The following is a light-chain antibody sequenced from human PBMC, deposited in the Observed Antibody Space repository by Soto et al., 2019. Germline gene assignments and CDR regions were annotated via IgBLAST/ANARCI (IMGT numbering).Light chain of an antibody. V-gene: IGKV1-12*01. CDR3: QQTRSFPLT. Sequence: DIHVTQSPSSVAASVGGRVTITCRASQAITSWLAWYQQKPGRGPKLLIYSASSLQSRAPSRFTGSGSGTDFTLTITSLQPDDAAVYYCQQTRSFPLTFGGGTKVDIK. CDR1: QAITSW. J-gene: IGKJ4*01. CDR2: SAS.